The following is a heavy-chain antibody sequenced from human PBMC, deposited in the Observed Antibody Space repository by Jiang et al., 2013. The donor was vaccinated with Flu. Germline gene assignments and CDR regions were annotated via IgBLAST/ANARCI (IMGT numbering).Heavy chain of an antibody. Sequence: LLKPSETLSLTCTVSGGSISSSSHYWGWIRQPPGKGLEWIGSVYYSGSTYYKPSLKSRVTISVDTSKNQFSLKMSSVTAADTAVYYCARRGYNYGLDYWGQGT. CDR2: VYYSGST. CDR3: ARRGYNYGLDY. J-gene: IGHJ4*02. CDR1: GGSISSSSHY. V-gene: IGHV4-39*01. D-gene: IGHD5-18*01.